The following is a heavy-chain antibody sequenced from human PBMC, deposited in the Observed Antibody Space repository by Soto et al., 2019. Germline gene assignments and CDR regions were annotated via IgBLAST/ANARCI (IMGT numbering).Heavy chain of an antibody. CDR2: ISGSGDST. Sequence: PGGSLRLSCAASGFSFSNYWMSWVRQAPGKGLEWVSVISGSGDSTYYADSVKGRFTISRDNSKNTLYLQMNSLRAEDTAVYYCARRGPGTYFDYWGQEPWSPSPQ. D-gene: IGHD6-13*01. V-gene: IGHV3-23*01. CDR3: ARRGPGTYFDY. CDR1: GFSFSNYW. J-gene: IGHJ4*01.